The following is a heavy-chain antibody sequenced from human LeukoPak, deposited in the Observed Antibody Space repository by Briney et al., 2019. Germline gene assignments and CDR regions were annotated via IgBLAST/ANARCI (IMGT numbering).Heavy chain of an antibody. Sequence: SGGSLRLSCAASGFTFSSYAMSWVRQAPGKGLEWVSAISGSGGSTYYADSVKGRFTISRDNSKNTLYLQMNSLRAEDTAVYYCAKGLDYQLPPSYFDYWGQGTLATVSS. J-gene: IGHJ4*02. V-gene: IGHV3-23*01. CDR2: ISGSGGST. D-gene: IGHD2-2*01. CDR3: AKGLDYQLPPSYFDY. CDR1: GFTFSSYA.